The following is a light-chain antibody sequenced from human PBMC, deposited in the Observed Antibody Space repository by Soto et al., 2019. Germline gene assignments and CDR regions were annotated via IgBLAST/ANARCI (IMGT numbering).Light chain of an antibody. V-gene: IGKV1-13*02. CDR2: DAS. Sequence: AIQLTQSPSSLSASVGDRVTITCRASQGISSALAWYQQKPGKAPKLLIYDASSLESGVPSRFSGSGSGTDFTLTINSLQPDDFATYYCQQYKSYWTFGQGTKVDIK. CDR3: QQYKSYWT. J-gene: IGKJ1*01. CDR1: QGISSA.